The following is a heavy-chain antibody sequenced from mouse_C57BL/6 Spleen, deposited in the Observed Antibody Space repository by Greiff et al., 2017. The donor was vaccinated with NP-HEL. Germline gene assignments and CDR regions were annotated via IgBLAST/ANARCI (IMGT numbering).Heavy chain of an antibody. J-gene: IGHJ4*01. CDR3: ARRGYGNYVEGAMDY. CDR1: GFTFSSYG. CDR2: ISSGGSYT. D-gene: IGHD2-1*01. Sequence: EVQLVESGGDLVKPGGSLKISCAASGFTFSSYGMSWVRQTPDKRLEWVATISSGGSYTYYPDSVKGRVTISRDNAKNTLYLQMSSLKTEATAMYSCARRGYGNYVEGAMDYWGQGTSVTVSS. V-gene: IGHV5-6*01.